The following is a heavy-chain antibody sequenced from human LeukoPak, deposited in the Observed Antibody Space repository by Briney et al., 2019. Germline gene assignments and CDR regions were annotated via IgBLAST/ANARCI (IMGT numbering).Heavy chain of an antibody. CDR1: LCIFTGYY. J-gene: IGHJ4*02. D-gene: IGHD3-22*01. CDR3: ARDVQTNYYDSSGYHDY. Sequence: GASVKVSCKAFLCIFTGYYMHWVRQAPGQGREWMGRINPNSGGTNYAQKFQVSVTITRDTSISTAYMELSRLRSDDTAVYYCARDVQTNYYDSSGYHDYWGQGTLVTVSS. V-gene: IGHV1-2*06. CDR2: INPNSGGT.